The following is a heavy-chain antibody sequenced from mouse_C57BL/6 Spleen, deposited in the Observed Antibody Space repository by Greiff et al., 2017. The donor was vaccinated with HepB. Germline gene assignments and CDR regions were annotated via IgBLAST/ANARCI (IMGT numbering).Heavy chain of an antibody. V-gene: IGHV1-5*01. Sequence: EVQLQQSGTVLARPGASVKMSCKTSGYTFTSYWMHWVKQRPGQGLEWIGAIYPGNSDTSYNQKFKGKAKLPAVTSASTAYMELSSLTNEDSAVYYCTMAGSAWFAYWGQGTLVTVSA. J-gene: IGHJ3*01. CDR3: TMAGSAWFAY. CDR1: GYTFTSYW. CDR2: IYPGNSDT. D-gene: IGHD1-1*01.